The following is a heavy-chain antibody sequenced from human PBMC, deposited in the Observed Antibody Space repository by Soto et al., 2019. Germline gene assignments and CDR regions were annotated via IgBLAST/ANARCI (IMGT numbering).Heavy chain of an antibody. J-gene: IGHJ3*02. CDR1: GYTFTSYA. V-gene: IGHV1-3*01. CDR3: ASVVVVVASTDAFDI. D-gene: IGHD2-15*01. Sequence: QVPLVQSGAEVKKPGASVKVSCKASGYTFTSYAMHWVRQAPGQRLEWMGWINAGNGNTKYSQKFQGRVTITRDTSASTAYMELSSLGSEDTAVYYCASVVVVVASTDAFDIWGQGTMVTVSS. CDR2: INAGNGNT.